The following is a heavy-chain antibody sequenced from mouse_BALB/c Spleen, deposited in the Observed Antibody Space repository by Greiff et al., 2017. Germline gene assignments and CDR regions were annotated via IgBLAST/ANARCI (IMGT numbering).Heavy chain of an antibody. CDR2: ISTYYGNT. D-gene: IGHD1-1*01. Sequence: QVQLQQSGPELVRPGVSVKISCKGSGYTFTDYAMHWVKQSHAKSLEWIGVISTYYGNTNYNQKFKGKATMTVDKSSSTAYMELARLTSEDSAIYYCARSSHYYGSSFYYFDYWGQGTTLTVSS. CDR1: GYTFTDYA. J-gene: IGHJ2*01. CDR3: ARSSHYYGSSFYYFDY. V-gene: IGHV1-67*01.